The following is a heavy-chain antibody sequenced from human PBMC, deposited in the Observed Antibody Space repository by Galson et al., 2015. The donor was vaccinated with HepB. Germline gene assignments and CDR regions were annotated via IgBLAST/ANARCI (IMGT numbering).Heavy chain of an antibody. J-gene: IGHJ5*02. CDR1: GFTFSSYA. CDR3: AKRPYDSSGYYYPLFDP. V-gene: IGHV3-23*01. D-gene: IGHD3-22*01. CDR2: ISGSGGST. Sequence: SLRLSCAASGFTFSSYAMSWVRQAPGKGLEWVSAISGSGGSTYYADSVKGRFTISRDNSKNTLYLQMNSLRAEDTAVYYCAKRPYDSSGYYYPLFDPWGQGTLVTVSS.